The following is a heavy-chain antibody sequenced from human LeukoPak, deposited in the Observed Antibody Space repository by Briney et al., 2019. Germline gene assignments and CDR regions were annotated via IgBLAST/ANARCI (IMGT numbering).Heavy chain of an antibody. J-gene: IGHJ6*03. D-gene: IGHD5-24*01. CDR2: ISSNGGST. CDR3: ARDATSYLSSGHYYYYYMDV. CDR1: GFTFSSYA. V-gene: IGHV3-64*01. Sequence: GGSLRLSCAASGFTFSSYAMHWVRQAPGKGLEYVSAISSNGGSTYYANSVKGRFTISRDNSKNTLYLQMGSLRAEDMAVYYCARDATSYLSSGHYYYYYMDVWGKGTTVTVSS.